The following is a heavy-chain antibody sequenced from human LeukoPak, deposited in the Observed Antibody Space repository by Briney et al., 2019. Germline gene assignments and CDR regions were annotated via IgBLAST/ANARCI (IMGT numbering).Heavy chain of an antibody. V-gene: IGHV4-59*01. CDR2: ISNSGIT. CDR3: ARDRQWLVDH. J-gene: IGHJ5*02. D-gene: IGHD6-19*01. Sequence: SETLSLTCTVSGGSISTYYWTWIRQPPGKGLEGSGYISNSGITTYNPSLKSRITISVDSSKSQFSLKLNSVTAADTAVYYCARDRQWLVDHWGQGTLVTVSS. CDR1: GGSISTYY.